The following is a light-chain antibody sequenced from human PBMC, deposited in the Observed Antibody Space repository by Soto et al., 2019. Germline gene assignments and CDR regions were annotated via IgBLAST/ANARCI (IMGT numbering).Light chain of an antibody. V-gene: IGLV6-57*04. Sequence: NFMLTQPHSVSESPGKTVTISCTRSSGNIASNYVQWYQQRPGSAPTTVIYEDNLRPSGVPDRFSGSIDRSSNSASLTISLLKTEDEADYFCQSYGSGIQGVFGGGTKLTVL. J-gene: IGLJ3*02. CDR1: SGNIASNY. CDR3: QSYGSGIQGV. CDR2: EDN.